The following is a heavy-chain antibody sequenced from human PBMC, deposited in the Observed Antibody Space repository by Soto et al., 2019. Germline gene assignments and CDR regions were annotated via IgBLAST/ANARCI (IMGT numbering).Heavy chain of an antibody. V-gene: IGHV3-74*01. J-gene: IGHJ4*02. CDR1: GFTFSSSW. CDR3: ARDWSYALNY. D-gene: IGHD3-16*01. CDR2: INSDGTDT. Sequence: GGSLRLSCAASGFTFSSSWMHWVRQAPGKGLVWVSHINSDGTDTNYADSVKGRFTVSRDNAKNTVYLQMNSLRAEDTAVYYCARDWSYALNYWGQGSLVTVSS.